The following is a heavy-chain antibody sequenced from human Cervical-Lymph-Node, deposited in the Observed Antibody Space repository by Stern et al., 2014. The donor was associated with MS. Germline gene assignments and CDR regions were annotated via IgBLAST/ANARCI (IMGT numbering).Heavy chain of an antibody. CDR3: ARGEKQWLSLWDY. Sequence: VQLVESGAEVKKPGSSVKVSCKASGGTFSTYAISWVRQAPGQGLEWMGGIIPSFGTANCAQKFQGRVTITADESTSTAYMELRSLRSEDTAVYYCARGEKQWLSLWDYWGQGTLVTVSS. CDR1: GGTFSTYA. V-gene: IGHV1-69*01. CDR2: IIPSFGTA. J-gene: IGHJ4*02. D-gene: IGHD6-19*01.